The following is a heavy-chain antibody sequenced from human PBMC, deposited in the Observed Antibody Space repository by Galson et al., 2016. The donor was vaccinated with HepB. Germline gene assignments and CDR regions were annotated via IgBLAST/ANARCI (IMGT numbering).Heavy chain of an antibody. CDR1: GFSVSGKY. Sequence: SLRLSCAASGFSVSGKYMSWARQAPGKGLEWVSAILSGHATYYRDSVKGRFTISRDTSKNTLYLQMNNLRAEDPAIYYCEGYSDPFDIWGQGTMVTVSS. CDR2: ILSGHAT. V-gene: IGHV3-53*01. D-gene: IGHD3-22*01. J-gene: IGHJ3*02. CDR3: EGYSDPFDI.